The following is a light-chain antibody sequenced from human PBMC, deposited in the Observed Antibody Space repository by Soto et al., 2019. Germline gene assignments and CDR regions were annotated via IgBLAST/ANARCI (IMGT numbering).Light chain of an antibody. CDR1: QTISSW. V-gene: IGKV1-5*03. CDR2: KAS. CDR3: QHYNSYSEA. J-gene: IGKJ1*01. Sequence: DIQMPQSPSTLSGSVGDRVTITCRASQTISSWLAWYQQKPGKAPKLLIYKASPLKSGVPSRFSGSGSGTEFTLTSSSLQPDDFATYYCQHYNSYSEAFGQGTKVDI.